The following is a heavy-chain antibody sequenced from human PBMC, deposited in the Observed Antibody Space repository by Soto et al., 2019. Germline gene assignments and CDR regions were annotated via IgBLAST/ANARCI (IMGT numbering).Heavy chain of an antibody. Sequence: SETLSLTCTVSGGSISSYYWSWIRQPPGKGLEWIGYIYYSGSTNYNPSLKSRVTISVDTSKNQFSLKLSSVTAADTAVYYCARLYYDSSGPFDYWGQGTMVTVSS. CDR1: GGSISSYY. D-gene: IGHD3-22*01. CDR3: ARLYYDSSGPFDY. J-gene: IGHJ4*02. V-gene: IGHV4-59*01. CDR2: IYYSGST.